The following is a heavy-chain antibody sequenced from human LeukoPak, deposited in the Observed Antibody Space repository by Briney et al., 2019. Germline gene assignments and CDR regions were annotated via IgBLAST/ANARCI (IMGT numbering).Heavy chain of an antibody. CDR2: ISGSGVST. J-gene: IGHJ4*02. D-gene: IGHD1-26*01. Sequence: GGSLRLSCVASGITFSNYAVSWVRQAPGKGLEWVSAISGSGVSTYYADSVKGRFTISRDNSKNMLYLQMNSLRAEDTAVYYCAKDGPPVGPYYFDYWGQGTLVTVSS. V-gene: IGHV3-23*01. CDR3: AKDGPPVGPYYFDY. CDR1: GITFSNYA.